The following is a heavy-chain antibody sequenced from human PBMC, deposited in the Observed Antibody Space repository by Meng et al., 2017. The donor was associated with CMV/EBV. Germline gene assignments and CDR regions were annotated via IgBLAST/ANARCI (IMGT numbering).Heavy chain of an antibody. CDR1: GYTFTSYY. CDR2: INPNSGGT. J-gene: IGHJ6*02. V-gene: IGHV1-2*02. D-gene: IGHD2-2*01. Sequence: ASVKVSCKASGYTFTSYYMHWVRQAPGQGLEWMGWINPNSGGTNYAQKFQGRVTMTRDTSISTAYMELSRLRSDDTAVYYCARGLVPAARGGMDVWGQGTTVTVSS. CDR3: ARGLVPAARGGMDV.